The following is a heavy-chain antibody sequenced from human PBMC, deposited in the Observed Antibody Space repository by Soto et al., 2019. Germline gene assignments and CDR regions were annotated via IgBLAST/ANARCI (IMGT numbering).Heavy chain of an antibody. CDR2: IYYSGST. CDR1: GGSISSGDYY. D-gene: IGHD4-17*01. J-gene: IGHJ4*02. CDR3: ARGGRYGDLIFDY. V-gene: IGHV4-30-4*01. Sequence: QVQLQESGPGLVKPSQTLSLTCTVSGGSISSGDYYWSWIRQPPGKGLEWIGYIYYSGSTYYNPSLKSRVTISVDTSRNQFSLKLSSVTAADTAVYYCARGGRYGDLIFDYWGQGTLVTVSS.